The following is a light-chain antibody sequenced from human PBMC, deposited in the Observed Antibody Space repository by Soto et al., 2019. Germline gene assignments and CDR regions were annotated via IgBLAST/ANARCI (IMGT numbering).Light chain of an antibody. CDR1: SSDVGGYDY. J-gene: IGLJ2*01. V-gene: IGLV2-14*01. Sequence: QSALTQPASVSGSPGQSITISCTGTSSDVGGYDYVSWYQLHPGKAPKLMVFEVSNRPSGVSNRFSGSKSGNTASLTISGLQAEDEADYYCSSYTSSSPVVFGGGTKLTVL. CDR3: SSYTSSSPVV. CDR2: EVS.